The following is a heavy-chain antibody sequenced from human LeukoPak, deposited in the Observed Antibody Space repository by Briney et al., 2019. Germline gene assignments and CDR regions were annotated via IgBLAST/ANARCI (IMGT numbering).Heavy chain of an antibody. CDR2: IYYSGST. D-gene: IGHD6-19*01. V-gene: IGHV4-30-4*08. J-gene: IGHJ4*02. CDR3: ARADRGWSAFDY. Sequence: LRLSCAASGFTFSSYSMNWVRQPPGKGLEWIGYIYYSGSTYYNPSLKSRVTISVDTSKNQFSLKLSSVTAADTAVYYCARADRGWSAFDYWGQGTLVTVSS. CDR1: GFTFSSYS.